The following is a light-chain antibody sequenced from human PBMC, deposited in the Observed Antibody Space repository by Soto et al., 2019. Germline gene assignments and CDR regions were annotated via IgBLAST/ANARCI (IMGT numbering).Light chain of an antibody. CDR3: CSYAGSSTLCV. V-gene: IGLV2-23*01. J-gene: IGLJ1*01. CDR1: SSDVGSYNL. CDR2: EGS. Sequence: QSALTQPASVSGSPGQSITISCTGTSSDVGSYNLVSWYQQHPGKAPKLMIYEGSKRPSGVSNRFSGAKSGNTASLTISGLQGEGEADHYCCSYAGSSTLCVFGTGTKVTVL.